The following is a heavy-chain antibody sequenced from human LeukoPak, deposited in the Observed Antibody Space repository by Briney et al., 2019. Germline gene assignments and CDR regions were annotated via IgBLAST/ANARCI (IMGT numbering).Heavy chain of an antibody. CDR2: IIPIFGTA. CDR1: GGTFSSYA. V-gene: IGHV1-69*06. Sequence: ASVKVSCKASGGTFSSYAISWVRQAPGQGLEWMGGIIPIFGTANYAQKFQGRVTITADKSTSTAYMELSSLRSDDTAVYYCARGPSIAVAGTDYWGQGTLVTVSS. D-gene: IGHD6-19*01. J-gene: IGHJ4*02. CDR3: ARGPSIAVAGTDY.